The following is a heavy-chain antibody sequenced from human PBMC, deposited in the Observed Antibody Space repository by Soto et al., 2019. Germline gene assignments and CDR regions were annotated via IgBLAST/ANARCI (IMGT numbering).Heavy chain of an antibody. CDR1: RDSFISLA. CDR2: MSPDNGAT. Sequence: ASVNVRCNASRDSFISLAINSMRQATGQGLEWMGWMSPDNGATGYAQKFQGRVTMTRDTSMSTAYMELSSLTSEDTAVYYCARGIEAGVDYWGQGTLVTVSS. J-gene: IGHJ4*02. CDR3: ARGIEAGVDY. D-gene: IGHD2-15*01. V-gene: IGHV1-8*02.